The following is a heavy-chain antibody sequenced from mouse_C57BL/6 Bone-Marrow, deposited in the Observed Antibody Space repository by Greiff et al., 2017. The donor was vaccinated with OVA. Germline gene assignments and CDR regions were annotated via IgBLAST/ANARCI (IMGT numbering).Heavy chain of an antibody. CDR1: GYTFTSYW. D-gene: IGHD1-2*01. J-gene: IGHJ3*01. Sequence: QVQLQQPGAELVKPGASVKLSCKASGYTFTSYWMHWVKQRPGQGLEWIGMIHPTSGSTNYNEKFKSKATLTVDKSSSTAYMQLSSLTSEDSAVYYCARDLLRPVARGAWFAYWGQGTLVTVSA. V-gene: IGHV1-64*01. CDR3: ARDLLRPVARGAWFAY. CDR2: IHPTSGST.